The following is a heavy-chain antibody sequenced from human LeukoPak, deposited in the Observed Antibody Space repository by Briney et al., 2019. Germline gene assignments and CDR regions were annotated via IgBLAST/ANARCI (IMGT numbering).Heavy chain of an antibody. D-gene: IGHD6-13*01. Sequence: SETLSLTCTVSGGSISSYYWSWIRQPPGKGLEWIGYIYYSGSTNYNPSLKSRVTISVDTSKNQSSLKLSSVTAADTAVYYCARDPTVFSSSWYHAFDIWGQGTMVTVSS. CDR2: IYYSGST. CDR1: GGSISSYY. CDR3: ARDPTVFSSSWYHAFDI. V-gene: IGHV4-59*01. J-gene: IGHJ3*02.